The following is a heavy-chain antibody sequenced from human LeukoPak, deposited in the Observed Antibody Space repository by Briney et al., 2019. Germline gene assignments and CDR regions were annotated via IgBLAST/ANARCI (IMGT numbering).Heavy chain of an antibody. J-gene: IGHJ3*02. Sequence: PGRSLRLSCAASGFTFSSYGMHWVRQAPGKGLEWVAVIWYDGSNKYYADSVKGRFTISRDNSKNTLYLQMNSLRAEDTAVYYCAREPVEMATIFAFDIWGQGTMVTVSS. CDR2: IWYDGSNK. CDR3: AREPVEMATIFAFDI. D-gene: IGHD5-24*01. V-gene: IGHV3-30*19. CDR1: GFTFSSYG.